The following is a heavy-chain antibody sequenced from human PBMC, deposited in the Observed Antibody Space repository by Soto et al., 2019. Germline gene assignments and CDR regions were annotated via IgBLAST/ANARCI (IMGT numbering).Heavy chain of an antibody. Sequence: SETLSLTCAVSGGSISSGGYSWSWIRQPPGKGLDWIGYIYHSGSTYYNPSLKSRVTISVDRSKNQFSLKLSSVTAADTAVYYCAIAGEDYYNILKGPCDWGQRTLVTVSS. D-gene: IGHD3-9*01. J-gene: IGHJ4*02. CDR3: AIAGEDYYNILKGPCD. CDR2: IYHSGST. V-gene: IGHV4-30-2*01. CDR1: GGSISSGGYS.